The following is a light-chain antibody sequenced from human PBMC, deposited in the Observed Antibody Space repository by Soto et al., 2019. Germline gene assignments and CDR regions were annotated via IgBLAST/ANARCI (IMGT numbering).Light chain of an antibody. CDR1: QSVSSNY. CDR2: GAS. V-gene: IGKV3-20*01. Sequence: EIVLTQSPGTLSLSLGERATLSCRASQSVSSNYLAWYQQKPGQAPRLLIYGASSRAAGIPDRFSGSGSGTDFTLTISRLEPEDFEVYYWQQYGSLSWTFGQGTKVEIK. CDR3: QQYGSLSWT. J-gene: IGKJ1*01.